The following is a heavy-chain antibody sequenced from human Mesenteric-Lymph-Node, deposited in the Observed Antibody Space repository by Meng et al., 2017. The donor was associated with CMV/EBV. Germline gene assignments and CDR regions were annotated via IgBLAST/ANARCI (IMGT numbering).Heavy chain of an antibody. CDR3: TRMIPGATRRLDP. CDR1: SYIFIGYY. J-gene: IGHJ5*02. V-gene: IGHV1-2*02. CDR2: INPSSGDT. D-gene: IGHD6-6*01. Sequence: ASVKVSCKASSYIFIGYYIHWLRQAPGQGLEWMGWINPSSGDTNYAQTFQGRVTMTRDTSISTAFIDLSSLKSDDTAVYYCTRMIPGATRRLDPWGQGALVTVSS.